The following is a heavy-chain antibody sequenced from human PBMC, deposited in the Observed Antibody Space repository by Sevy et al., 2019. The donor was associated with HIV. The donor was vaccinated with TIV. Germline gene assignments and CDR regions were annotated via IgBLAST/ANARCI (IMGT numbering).Heavy chain of an antibody. V-gene: IGHV3-7*01. CDR1: GFTFSSYW. CDR2: IKQDGSEK. D-gene: IGHD5-12*01. Sequence: GGSLRLSCAASGFTFSSYWMSWVRQAPGKGLEWVANIKQDGSEKYYVDSVKGRFTISRDKAKNSLYLQMNSLRAEDTAVYYCARGPPQKRWLQPVDYWGQGTLVTVSS. J-gene: IGHJ4*02. CDR3: ARGPPQKRWLQPVDY.